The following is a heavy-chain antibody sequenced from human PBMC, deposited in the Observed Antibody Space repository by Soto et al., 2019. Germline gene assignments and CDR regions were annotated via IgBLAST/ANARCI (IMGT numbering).Heavy chain of an antibody. J-gene: IGHJ6*02. CDR2: ISGYNGNT. D-gene: IGHD3-22*01. CDR3: ARDREYYYDSSGNYYYHYGMDV. Sequence: QVQLVESGAEVKKPGASVKVSCKASGYTFTNYGISWVRQAPGQGREWMGWISGYNGNTKYAQKFQGRATMTTDTPTNTAYMDLSSLRSDDTAVYYCARDREYYYDSSGNYYYHYGMDVWGQGTTVTVS. V-gene: IGHV1-18*04. CDR1: GYTFTNYG.